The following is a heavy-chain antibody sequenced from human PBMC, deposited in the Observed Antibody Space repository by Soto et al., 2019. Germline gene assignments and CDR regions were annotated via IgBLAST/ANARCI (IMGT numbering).Heavy chain of an antibody. Sequence: PSETLSLTCTVSGGSISSYYWSWIRQPPGKGLEWIGYIYYSGSTNYNPSLKSRVTISVDTSKNQFSLKLSSVTAADTAVYYCAAVTMVRGNNYSSYYYMDVWGKGTTVTVSS. CDR1: GGSISSYY. CDR3: AAVTMVRGNNYSSYYYMDV. J-gene: IGHJ6*03. V-gene: IGHV4-59*01. D-gene: IGHD3-10*01. CDR2: IYYSGST.